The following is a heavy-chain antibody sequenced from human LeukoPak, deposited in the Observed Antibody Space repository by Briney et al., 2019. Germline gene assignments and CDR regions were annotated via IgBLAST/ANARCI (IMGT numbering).Heavy chain of an antibody. CDR2: INHSGST. Sequence: PSETLSLTCAVYGGSFSSYYWSWIRQPPGKGLEWIGEINHSGSTSYKPSLKSRVSISLDTSKNQFSLRLSSVTAADTAVYYCARATYDSSGYYYVFDYWGQGTLVTVSS. V-gene: IGHV4-34*01. CDR1: GGSFSSYY. J-gene: IGHJ4*02. D-gene: IGHD3-22*01. CDR3: ARATYDSSGYYYVFDY.